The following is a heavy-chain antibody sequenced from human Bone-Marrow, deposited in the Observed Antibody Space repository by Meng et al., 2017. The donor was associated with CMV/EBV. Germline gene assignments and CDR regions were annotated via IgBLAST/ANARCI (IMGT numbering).Heavy chain of an antibody. Sequence: GESLKISCAASGFTFSSYWMHWVRQAPGKGLEWVSSISSSSSYIYYADSVKGRFTISRDNAKNSLYLQMNSLRAEDTAVYYCASLSFWSGYYGSPGPYYYYGMDVWGQGTTVTVSS. J-gene: IGHJ6*02. CDR1: GFTFSSYW. V-gene: IGHV3-21*01. CDR3: ASLSFWSGYYGSPGPYYYYGMDV. CDR2: ISSSSSYI. D-gene: IGHD3-3*01.